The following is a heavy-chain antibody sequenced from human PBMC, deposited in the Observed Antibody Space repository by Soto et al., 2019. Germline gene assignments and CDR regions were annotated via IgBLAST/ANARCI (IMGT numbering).Heavy chain of an antibody. D-gene: IGHD4-17*01. CDR3: AHSFGLRWYQYYFDY. J-gene: IGHJ4*02. Sequence: QITLKESGPPLVKPTQTLTLTCTFSGFSLSTSGVGVGWIRQPPGKALEWLALIYWDDDKRYSPSLKSRLTITKDTSKNQVVLTMTNMDPVDTATYYCAHSFGLRWYQYYFDYWGQGTLVTVSS. CDR1: GFSLSTSGVG. CDR2: IYWDDDK. V-gene: IGHV2-5*02.